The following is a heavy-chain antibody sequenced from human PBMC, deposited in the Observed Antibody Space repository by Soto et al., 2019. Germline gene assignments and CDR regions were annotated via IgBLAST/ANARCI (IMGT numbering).Heavy chain of an antibody. CDR1: GYSFTSYW. CDR2: IDPSDSYT. D-gene: IGHD4-4*01. Sequence: GESLKISCKGSGYSFTSYWISWVREMPGKGLEWMGRIDPSDSYTNYSPSFQGHATISADKSISTAYLQWSSLKASDTAMYYCAREWTTVTTDWGYYYYGMDVWGQGTTVTVSS. CDR3: AREWTTVTTDWGYYYYGMDV. J-gene: IGHJ6*02. V-gene: IGHV5-10-1*01.